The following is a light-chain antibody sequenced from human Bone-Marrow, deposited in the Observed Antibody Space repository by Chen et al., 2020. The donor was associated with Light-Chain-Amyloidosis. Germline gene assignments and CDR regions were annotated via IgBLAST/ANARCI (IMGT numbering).Light chain of an antibody. Sequence: QSALTQPPSASGSPGQSVTSSCTGTSSDVGAYNYVSWYQQHPGKAPKLMIYEVSKRPSGVPDRFSGSKSGNTASLTVSGLQAEDEADYYCSSYTSSSTLDWVFGGGTKLTVL. CDR3: SSYTSSSTLDWV. V-gene: IGLV2-8*01. J-gene: IGLJ3*02. CDR1: SSDVGAYNY. CDR2: EVS.